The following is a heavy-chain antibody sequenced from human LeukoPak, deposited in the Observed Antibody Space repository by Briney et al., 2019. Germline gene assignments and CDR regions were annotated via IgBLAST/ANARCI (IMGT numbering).Heavy chain of an antibody. V-gene: IGHV3-23*01. J-gene: IGHJ4*02. Sequence: GGALRLSCAASGFTFSSYAMSWVRQAPGSGLEGVSALTGGSGSTYYTDSVKGRFTISRDNSKYTLYLQMNRLRAEDTAVYYCAKVSGTSRPYYFDCWGQGTLVTVSS. D-gene: IGHD3-10*01. CDR1: GFTFSSYA. CDR3: AKVSGTSRPYYFDC. CDR2: LTGGSGST.